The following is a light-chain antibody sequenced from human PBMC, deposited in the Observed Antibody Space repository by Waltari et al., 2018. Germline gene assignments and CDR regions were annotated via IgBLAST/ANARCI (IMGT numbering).Light chain of an antibody. CDR1: SSDVGDHNY. CDR3: CSYAGSYTNVL. CDR2: DVT. V-gene: IGLV2-11*01. Sequence: QSALTQPRSVSGSPGQSVSISCTGTSSDVGDHNYVSWYQQPPGKAPTLMIYDVTKRPSGVPDRFSGSKSGNTASLTISGLRADDEADYYCCSYAGSYTNVLFGGGTKLTVL. J-gene: IGLJ2*01.